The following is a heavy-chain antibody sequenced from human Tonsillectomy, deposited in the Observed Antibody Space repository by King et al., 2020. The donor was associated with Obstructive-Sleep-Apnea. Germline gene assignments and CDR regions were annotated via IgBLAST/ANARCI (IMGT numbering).Heavy chain of an antibody. CDR3: ARDQGTMTTVTPYWYFDL. Sequence: MQLQESGPGLVKPSETLSLTCTVSGGSISSYYWSWIRQPPGKGLEWIGYIYYSGSTNYNPSLKSRVTISVDTSKNQFSLKLSSVTAADTAVYYCARDQGTMTTVTPYWYFDLWGRGTLVPVSS. J-gene: IGHJ2*01. V-gene: IGHV4-59*01. CDR2: IYYSGST. D-gene: IGHD4-17*01. CDR1: GGSISSYY.